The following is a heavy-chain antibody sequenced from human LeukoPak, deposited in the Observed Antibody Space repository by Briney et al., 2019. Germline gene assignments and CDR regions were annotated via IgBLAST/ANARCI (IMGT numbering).Heavy chain of an antibody. CDR2: IKQDGSEK. CDR1: GFTFSSYW. D-gene: IGHD6-19*01. J-gene: IGHJ4*02. Sequence: GGSLRLSCAASGFTFSSYWMSWVRQAPGKGLEWVANIKQDGSEKYYVDSVKGRFTISRDNAKNSLYLQMNSLRAEDTAVYYCARELSYSSGWFQYSDYWGQGTLATVSS. CDR3: ARELSYSSGWFQYSDY. V-gene: IGHV3-7*01.